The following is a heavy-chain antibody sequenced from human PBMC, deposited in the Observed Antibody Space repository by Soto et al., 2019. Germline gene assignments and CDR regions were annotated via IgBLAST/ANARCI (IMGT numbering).Heavy chain of an antibody. CDR3: AGAPGGCYIG. J-gene: IGHJ3*01. CDR2: INTDGSST. D-gene: IGHD2-8*01. V-gene: IGHV3-74*01. CDR1: GFSFSSYW. Sequence: EVQLVESGGGLVQPGGSLRLSCADSGFSFSSYWMHWVRQGPGKGLVWVSRINTDGSSTNYADSVKGRFTISRDNAQNTVYQPVNGLRAADTAVYYGAGAPGGCYIGGGQGTMVTVSS.